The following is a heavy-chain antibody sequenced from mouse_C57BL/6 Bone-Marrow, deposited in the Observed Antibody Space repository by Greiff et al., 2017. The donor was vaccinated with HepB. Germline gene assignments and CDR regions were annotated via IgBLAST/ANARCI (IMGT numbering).Heavy chain of an antibody. Sequence: QVQLQQPGAELVRPGSSVKLSCKASGYTFTSYWMHWVKQRPGQGLEWIGYINPSSGYTKYNQKFKDKATLTADKSSSTAYMQLSSLTYEDSAVYYCEYYAYYFDYWGQGTTLTVSS. J-gene: IGHJ2*01. D-gene: IGHD1-1*01. CDR3: EYYAYYFDY. CDR2: INPSSGYT. V-gene: IGHV1-7*01. CDR1: GYTFTSYW.